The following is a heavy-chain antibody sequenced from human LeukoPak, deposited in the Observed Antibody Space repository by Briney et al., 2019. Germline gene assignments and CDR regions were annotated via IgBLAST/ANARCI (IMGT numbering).Heavy chain of an antibody. CDR1: GFTFSSYS. CDR2: ISSSSSTI. Sequence: HTGGSLRPSCAASGFTFSSYSMNWVRQAPGKGLEWVSYISSSSSTIYYADSVRGRFTISRDNAKSSLFLQMSSLRAEDTAVYYCAKESKLWFGESWGQGTLVTVSS. D-gene: IGHD3-10*01. V-gene: IGHV3-48*04. J-gene: IGHJ5*02. CDR3: AKESKLWFGES.